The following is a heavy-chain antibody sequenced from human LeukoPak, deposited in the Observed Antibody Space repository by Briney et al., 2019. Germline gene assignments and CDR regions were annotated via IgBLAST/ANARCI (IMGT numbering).Heavy chain of an antibody. V-gene: IGHV1-46*01. CDR3: ARDQYYYGSGSYYNAVDY. J-gene: IGHJ4*02. D-gene: IGHD3-10*01. CDR1: GYTFTSYY. CDR2: INPTGGSA. Sequence: ASVKVSCKASGYTFTSYYMHWVRQAPGQGLDWMGIINPTGGSATYAQKFQGRVTMTRDTSTSTVYMELSSLRSEDTAVYYCARDQYYYGSGSYYNAVDYWGQGTLVTVSS.